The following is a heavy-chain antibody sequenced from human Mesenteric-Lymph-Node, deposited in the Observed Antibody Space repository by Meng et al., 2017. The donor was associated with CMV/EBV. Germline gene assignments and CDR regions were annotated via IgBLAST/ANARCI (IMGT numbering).Heavy chain of an antibody. V-gene: IGHV2-26*01. Sequence: SGPTLVKPPETLTLTCTVSGFSLTNAKVGVSWIRQPPGKALEWLAHIFSNDDRSYSTSLKRRLTISEDTSKSQVVLTMTNMDPVDTATYYCARIPLASYDILTGYYFDYWGQGTLVTVSS. D-gene: IGHD3-9*01. J-gene: IGHJ4*02. CDR3: ARIPLASYDILTGYYFDY. CDR2: IFSNDDR. CDR1: GFSLTNAKVG.